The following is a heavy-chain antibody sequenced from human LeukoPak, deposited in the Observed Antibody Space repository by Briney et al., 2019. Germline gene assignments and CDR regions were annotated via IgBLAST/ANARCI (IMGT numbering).Heavy chain of an antibody. D-gene: IGHD3-10*01. CDR2: IYSAGST. CDR1: GFTFSSYA. V-gene: IGHV3-53*01. J-gene: IGHJ4*02. Sequence: GGSLRLSCAASGFTFSSYAMSWVRQAPGKGLEWVSVIYSAGSTYYADSVKGRFTISRDNSKNTLYLQMNSLRAEDTAVYYCALELYGSGSSWGQGTLVTVSS. CDR3: ALELYGSGSS.